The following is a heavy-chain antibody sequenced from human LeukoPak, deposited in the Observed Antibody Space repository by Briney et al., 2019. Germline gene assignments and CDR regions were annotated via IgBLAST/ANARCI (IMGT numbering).Heavy chain of an antibody. CDR1: GGSISSGSYY. CDR3: ARDSKIQLWSTKTYYFDY. J-gene: IGHJ4*02. Sequence: SETLSLTCTVSGGSISSGSYYWSGIRQPAGKGLEWIGRIYTSGSTNYNPSLKSRVTISVDTSKNQFSLKLSSVTAADTAVYYCARDSKIQLWSTKTYYFDYWGQGTLVTVPS. D-gene: IGHD5-18*01. CDR2: IYTSGST. V-gene: IGHV4-61*02.